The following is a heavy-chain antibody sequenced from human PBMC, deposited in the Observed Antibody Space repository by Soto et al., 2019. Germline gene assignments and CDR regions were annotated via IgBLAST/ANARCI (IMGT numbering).Heavy chain of an antibody. CDR2: INHSGST. D-gene: IGHD5-18*01. Sequence: LLTLSLTCAVEEGSCIGYDWSWIRKPPGKGLEWIGEINHSGSTNYNPSLKSRVTISVDTSKNQFSLKLSSVTAADTAVYYFACRGLRKARGYSYRADPWGQGTLVTVSS. CDR1: EGSCIGYD. CDR3: ACRGLRKARGYSYRADP. V-gene: IGHV4-34*01. J-gene: IGHJ5*02.